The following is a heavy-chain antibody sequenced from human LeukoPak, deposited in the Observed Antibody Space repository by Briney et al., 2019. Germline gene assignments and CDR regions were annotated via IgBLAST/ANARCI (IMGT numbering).Heavy chain of an antibody. J-gene: IGHJ6*02. CDR2: IYSGGST. V-gene: IGHV3-66*01. Sequence: GGSLRLSCAASGLIVSTNYMSWVRQAPGKGLEWVSVIYSGGSTYYADSVKGRFTISRDNSKNTLYLQMNSLRAEDTAVYYCARVGYYYGMDVWGQGTTVTVSS. CDR3: ARVGYYYGMDV. CDR1: GLIVSTNY.